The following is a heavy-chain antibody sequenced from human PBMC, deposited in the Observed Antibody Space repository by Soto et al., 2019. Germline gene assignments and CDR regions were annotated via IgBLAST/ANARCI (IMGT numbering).Heavy chain of an antibody. CDR3: ATDHGTYGPNRIDS. Sequence: EVQLLESGGGLVQPGGSLRLSCAASGFTFSSYAMSWVRQTPGKGLEWVSTLSGSGGTTYYADSVKGQFTISRHNSKSSLYLQMNSLRAEDTAVYYCATDHGTYGPNRIDSWGQGTLVTVSS. CDR2: LSGSGGTT. CDR1: GFTFSSYA. V-gene: IGHV3-23*01. D-gene: IGHD3-10*01. J-gene: IGHJ5*01.